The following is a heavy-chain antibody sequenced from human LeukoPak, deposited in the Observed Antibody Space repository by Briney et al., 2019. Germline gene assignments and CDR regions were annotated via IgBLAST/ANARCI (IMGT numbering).Heavy chain of an antibody. CDR1: GGSISSYY. CDR2: INDSGST. D-gene: IGHD2-2*01. J-gene: IGHJ5*02. Sequence: SETLSLTCTVSGGSISSYYWSWIRQPPGKGLEWIGYINDSGSTNYNPSLKSRVTISVDTSKNQFSLKLSSVTAADTAVYHCARGEYQLPHSYWFDPWGQGTRVTVSS. V-gene: IGHV4-59*01. CDR3: ARGEYQLPHSYWFDP.